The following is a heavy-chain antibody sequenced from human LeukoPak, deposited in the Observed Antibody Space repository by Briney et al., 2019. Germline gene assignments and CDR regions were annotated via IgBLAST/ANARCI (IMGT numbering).Heavy chain of an antibody. CDR2: INHSGST. Sequence: SETLSLTCAVYGGSFSGYYWSWIRQPPGKGLEWIGEINHSGSTNYNPSLKSRVTISVDTSKNQFSLKLSSVTAADTAVYYCARGTGTTMGIDYWGQGTLVTVS. D-gene: IGHD1-1*01. CDR1: GGSFSGYY. CDR3: ARGTGTTMGIDY. V-gene: IGHV4-34*01. J-gene: IGHJ4*02.